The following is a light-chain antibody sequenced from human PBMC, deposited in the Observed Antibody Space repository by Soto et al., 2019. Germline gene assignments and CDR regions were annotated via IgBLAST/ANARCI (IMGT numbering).Light chain of an antibody. CDR2: DAS. J-gene: IGKJ1*01. CDR3: QQYMSYS. V-gene: IGKV1-5*01. Sequence: DIQMTQSPSTLSAAVGERVPIPCRASQTISKWLAWYQQKPGQTPKLLIYDASSLESGVPSRFSGSGSGTEFTLTISSLQPEDFATYYCQQYMSYSXGQGTKVDIK. CDR1: QTISKW.